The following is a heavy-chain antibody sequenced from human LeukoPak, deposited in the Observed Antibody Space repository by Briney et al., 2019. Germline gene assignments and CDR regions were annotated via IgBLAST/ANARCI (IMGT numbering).Heavy chain of an antibody. Sequence: SETLSLTCTVSGGSISSYYWSWIRQPAGKGLEWIGRVYTSGSTNYNPSLKSRVTISLDTSKNQFSLKLNSVTAADAAVYYCASHYGSGSFYSPFDYWGQGTLVTVSS. CDR2: VYTSGST. V-gene: IGHV4-4*07. D-gene: IGHD3-10*01. CDR3: ASHYGSGSFYSPFDY. CDR1: GGSISSYY. J-gene: IGHJ4*02.